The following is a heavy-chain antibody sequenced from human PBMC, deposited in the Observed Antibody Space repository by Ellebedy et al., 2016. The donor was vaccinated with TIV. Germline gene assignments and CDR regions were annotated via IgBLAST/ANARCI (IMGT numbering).Heavy chain of an antibody. CDR2: IYYSGST. V-gene: IGHV4-39*07. CDR3: ARWDVDTATFSYFDY. CDR1: GGSISSSSYY. J-gene: IGHJ4*02. D-gene: IGHD5-18*01. Sequence: MPSETLSLICTVSGGSISSSSYYWGWIRQPPGKGLEWIGSIYYSGSTYYNPSLKSRVTISVDTSKNQFSLKLSSVTAADTAVYYCARWDVDTATFSYFDYWGQGTLVTVSS.